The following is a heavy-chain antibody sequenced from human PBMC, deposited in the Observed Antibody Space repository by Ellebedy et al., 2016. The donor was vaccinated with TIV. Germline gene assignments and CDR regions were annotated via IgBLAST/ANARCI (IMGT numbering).Heavy chain of an antibody. V-gene: IGHV3-48*04. J-gene: IGHJ4*02. D-gene: IGHD3-16*01. CDR3: ARGLPVSAPLYY. CDR2: ISSSSNAK. Sequence: GESLKISCAASGFFFGSYSMTWVRQAPGKGLEWISYISSSSNAKYYADSVKGRFTISRDNANNSVYLNLSTLRGEDTAVYYCARGLPVSAPLYYWGQGIQVTVSS. CDR1: GFFFGSYS.